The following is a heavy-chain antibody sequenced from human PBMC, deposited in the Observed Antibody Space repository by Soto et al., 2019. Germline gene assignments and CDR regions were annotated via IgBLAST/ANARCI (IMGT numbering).Heavy chain of an antibody. CDR3: ARETRALLWFGELSQ. J-gene: IGHJ4*02. Sequence: QVQLVESGGGVVQPGRSLRLSCAASGFTFSSYAMHWVRQAPGKGLEWVAVISYDGSNKYYADSVKGRFTIYRDNSKNALYLQMNSLRAEDTAVYYCARETRALLWFGELSQWGQGTLVTVSS. CDR2: ISYDGSNK. CDR1: GFTFSSYA. V-gene: IGHV3-30-3*01. D-gene: IGHD3-10*01.